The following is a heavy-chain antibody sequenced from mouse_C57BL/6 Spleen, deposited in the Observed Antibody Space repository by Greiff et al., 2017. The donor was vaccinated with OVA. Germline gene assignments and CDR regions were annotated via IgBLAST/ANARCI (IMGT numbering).Heavy chain of an antibody. CDR1: GYAFSSSW. J-gene: IGHJ1*03. D-gene: IGHD6-1*01. CDR3: ARPSPSGYFDV. V-gene: IGHV1-82*01. CDR2: IYPGDGDT. Sequence: VKLQESGPELVKPGASVKISCKASGYAFSSSWMNWVKQRPGKGLEWIGRIYPGDGDTNYNGKFKGKATLTADKSSSTAYMQLSSLTSEDSAVYFCARPSPSGYFDVWGTGTTVTVSS.